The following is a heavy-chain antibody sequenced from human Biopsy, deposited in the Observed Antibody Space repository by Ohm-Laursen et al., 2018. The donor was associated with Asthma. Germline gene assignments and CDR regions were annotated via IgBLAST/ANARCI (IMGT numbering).Heavy chain of an antibody. D-gene: IGHD4-17*01. Sequence: SSLRLSCSASGFSFSEFVMHWVRQAPGKGLEWVAVISYDGSTKYYADSVKGRFTISRDNSKNTLYLQMSSLRVEDTAVYYCAKDPLIYGDNVADMDVWGQGTAVNVSS. CDR2: ISYDGSTK. J-gene: IGHJ6*02. CDR1: GFSFSEFV. V-gene: IGHV3-30*18. CDR3: AKDPLIYGDNVADMDV.